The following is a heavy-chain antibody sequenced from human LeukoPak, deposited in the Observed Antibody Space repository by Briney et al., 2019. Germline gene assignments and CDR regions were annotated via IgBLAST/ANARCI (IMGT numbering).Heavy chain of an antibody. V-gene: IGHV4-59*08. J-gene: IGHJ4*02. Sequence: SETLSLTCTVSGVSISNHYSSWIRQPPGKGLEWIGYIYYTGNTNYNPSLKSRVTISEDTSKNQVSLKLSSVTAADTAVYYCVRHSRVVAFDYWGQGNLVTVSS. D-gene: IGHD2-15*01. CDR1: GVSISNHY. CDR2: IYYTGNT. CDR3: VRHSRVVAFDY.